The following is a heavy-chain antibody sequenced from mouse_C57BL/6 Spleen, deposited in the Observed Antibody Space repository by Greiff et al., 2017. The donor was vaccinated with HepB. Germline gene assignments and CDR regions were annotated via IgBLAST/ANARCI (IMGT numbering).Heavy chain of an antibody. D-gene: IGHD2-2*01. Sequence: VQLQQPGPELVKPGASVKIPCKASGYTFTDYNMDWVKQSHGKSLEWIGDINPNNGGTIYNQKFKGKATLTVDKSSSTAYMERRSLTSEDTAVYYCERHYGYEWFAYWGQGTLVTVSA. V-gene: IGHV1-18*01. CDR3: ERHYGYEWFAY. J-gene: IGHJ3*01. CDR1: GYTFTDYN. CDR2: INPNNGGT.